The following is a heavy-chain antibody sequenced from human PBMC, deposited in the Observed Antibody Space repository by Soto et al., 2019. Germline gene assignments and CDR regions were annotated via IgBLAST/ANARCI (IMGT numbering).Heavy chain of an antibody. Sequence: SETLSLTCTVSGGSIGSSSYYWGWIRQSPGKGLEWIGNIYYSGNTFYNPSLQSRVAISVDTSKNQFYLHLSSVTAADTAIFYCASIAAPGTTHFDYWGQGTLVTVSS. D-gene: IGHD6-13*01. CDR1: GGSIGSSSYY. V-gene: IGHV4-39*01. J-gene: IGHJ4*02. CDR2: IYYSGNT. CDR3: ASIAAPGTTHFDY.